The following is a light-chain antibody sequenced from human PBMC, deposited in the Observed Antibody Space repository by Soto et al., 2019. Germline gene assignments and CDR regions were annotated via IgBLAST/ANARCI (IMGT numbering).Light chain of an antibody. V-gene: IGKV3-20*01. CDR2: GVS. CDR3: QQYDVWPALT. J-gene: IGKJ4*01. CDR1: QSVGRRY. Sequence: EIVLTQSPGTLSLSPGERATLSCRASQSVGRRYLAWYQQKPGQAPRLLISGVSRRATGIPDRFSGDGSGTDFTLTISRLEPEDFAVYYCQQYDVWPALTFGGGTKVDI.